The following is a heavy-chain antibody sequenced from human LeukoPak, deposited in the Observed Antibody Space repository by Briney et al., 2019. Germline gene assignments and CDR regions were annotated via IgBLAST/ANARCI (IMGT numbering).Heavy chain of an antibody. D-gene: IGHD2-8*01. V-gene: IGHV3-66*01. J-gene: IGHJ4*02. Sequence: GGSLRLSCAASGFRFSTYSMTWVRQAPGKGLEWVSVIFSGGTTNYADSVKGRFTISRDNSRNTLFLQMNSLRAEDTAVYYCAGEVYRPWWGQGILVTVSS. CDR2: IFSGGTT. CDR3: AGEVYRPW. CDR1: GFRFSTYS.